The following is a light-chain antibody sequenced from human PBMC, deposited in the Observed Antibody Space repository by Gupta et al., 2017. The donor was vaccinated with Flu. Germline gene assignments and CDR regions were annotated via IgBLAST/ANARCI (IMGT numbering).Light chain of an antibody. V-gene: IGKV1-5*03. CDR1: QSISSW. Sequence: DIQMTQSPSTLSASVGDRVTITCRASQSISSWLAWYQQKPGKAPKLLIYKASTVESGVPSRFGGSGSGTEFTLTISSLQPDDFATYYCQHENNSLYIFGQGTKLEIK. CDR2: KAS. CDR3: QHENNSLYI. J-gene: IGKJ2*01.